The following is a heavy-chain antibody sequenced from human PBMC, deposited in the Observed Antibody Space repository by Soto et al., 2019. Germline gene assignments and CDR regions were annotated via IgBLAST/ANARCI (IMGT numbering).Heavy chain of an antibody. CDR1: GGSISSHY. J-gene: IGHJ5*02. D-gene: IGHD1-7*01. V-gene: IGHV4-4*07. Sequence: SETLSLTCTVSGGSISSHYWSWIRQSPGKGLEWIGSIYNSGSTNYNPSLKSRVTMSVDTSKNQFSLKLSSVTAADTAVYYCARDQTGTTSNWFDPWGQGTLVTVSS. CDR3: ARDQTGTTSNWFDP. CDR2: IYNSGST.